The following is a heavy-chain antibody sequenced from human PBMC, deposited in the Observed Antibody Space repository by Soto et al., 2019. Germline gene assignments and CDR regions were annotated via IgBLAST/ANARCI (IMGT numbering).Heavy chain of an antibody. Sequence: SETLSLTCTVSGASISGFYWSWIRKSAGKGLEWIGRIYATGTTDYNPSLKSRVMMSVDTSKKQFSLKLRSVTAADAAVYYCVRDGTKTLRDWLDPWGQGISVTVSS. J-gene: IGHJ5*02. CDR3: VRDGTKTLRDWLDP. CDR2: IYATGTT. D-gene: IGHD1-1*01. CDR1: GASISGFY. V-gene: IGHV4-4*07.